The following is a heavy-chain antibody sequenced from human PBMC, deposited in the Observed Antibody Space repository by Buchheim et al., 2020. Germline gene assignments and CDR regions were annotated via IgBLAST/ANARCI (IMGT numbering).Heavy chain of an antibody. CDR3: ARGDRGYSSSWFDP. CDR2: IYSSGST. J-gene: IGHJ5*02. V-gene: IGHV4-59*01. CDR1: GGSISSYY. D-gene: IGHD5-18*01. Sequence: QVQLQESGPGLVKPSETLSLTCTVSGGSISSYYWSWIRQPPGKGLEWIGYIYSSGSTNYNPSPKSRVTISVDTSKNQFSLKLSSVTAADTAVYYCARGDRGYSSSWFDPWGQGTL.